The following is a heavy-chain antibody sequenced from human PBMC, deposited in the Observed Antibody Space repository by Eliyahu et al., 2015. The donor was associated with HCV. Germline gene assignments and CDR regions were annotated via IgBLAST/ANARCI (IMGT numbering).Heavy chain of an antibody. J-gene: IGHJ4*02. CDR3: AKDPDY. Sequence: WVAVISYDGSNKYYADSVKGRFTISRDNSKNTLYLQMNSLRAEDTAVYYCAKDPDYWGQGTLVTVSS. CDR2: ISYDGSNK. V-gene: IGHV3-30*18.